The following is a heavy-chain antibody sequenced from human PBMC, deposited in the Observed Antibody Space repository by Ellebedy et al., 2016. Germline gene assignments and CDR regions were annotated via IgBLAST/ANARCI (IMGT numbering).Heavy chain of an antibody. CDR3: ARDHSSGYNPIDY. D-gene: IGHD5-12*01. CDR2: IWYDGSNK. V-gene: IGHV3-33*01. CDR1: GFTFSSYG. Sequence: GGSLRLSCAASGFTFSSYGMHWVRQAPGKGLEWVAVIWYDGSNKYYADSVKGRFTISRDNAKNSLYLQMNSLRAKDTAVYYCARDHSSGYNPIDYWGQGTLVTVSS. J-gene: IGHJ4*02.